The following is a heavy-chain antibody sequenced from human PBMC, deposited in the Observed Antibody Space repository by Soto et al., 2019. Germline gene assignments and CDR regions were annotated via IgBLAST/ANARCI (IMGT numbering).Heavy chain of an antibody. CDR1: GDSVSSNSAA. CDR3: ARGETTVPLVFDY. J-gene: IGHJ4*02. D-gene: IGHD4-17*01. V-gene: IGHV6-1*01. Sequence: QVQLQQSGPGLLKPSQTLSLTCAISGDSVSSNSAAWNWIRQSPSRGLEWLGRTYYRSKWYNDYGVSVKSRITVTPDTSKNKYSLQLNSVTPEDTGVYYCARGETTVPLVFDYWGQGTLVIVSS. CDR2: TYYRSKWYN.